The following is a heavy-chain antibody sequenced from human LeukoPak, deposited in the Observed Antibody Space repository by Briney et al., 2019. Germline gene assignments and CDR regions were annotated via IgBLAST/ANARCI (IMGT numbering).Heavy chain of an antibody. CDR2: IYYSGST. Sequence: SETLSLTCTVSGGSISSSSYYWGWIRQPPGKGLEWIGSIYYSGSTYYNPSLKSRVTISVDTSKNQFSLKLSSVTAADTAVYYCARLRVVRGVIDPDSDYWGQGTLVTVSS. CDR3: ARLRVVRGVIDPDSDY. V-gene: IGHV4-39*01. J-gene: IGHJ4*02. D-gene: IGHD3-10*01. CDR1: GGSISSSSYY.